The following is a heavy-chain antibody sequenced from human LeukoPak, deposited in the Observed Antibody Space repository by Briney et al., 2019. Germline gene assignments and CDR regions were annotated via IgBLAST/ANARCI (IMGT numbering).Heavy chain of an antibody. CDR3: ARGHYDILTGHQDYFDY. CDR1: GGSISSYY. CDR2: IYTSGST. J-gene: IGHJ4*02. Sequence: SETLSLTCTVSGGSISSYYWSWIRQPAGKGLEWIGRIYTSGSTNYNPSLKSRVTMSVDTSKIQFSLKLSSVTAADTAVYYCARGHYDILTGHQDYFDYWGQGTLVTVSS. D-gene: IGHD3-9*01. V-gene: IGHV4-4*07.